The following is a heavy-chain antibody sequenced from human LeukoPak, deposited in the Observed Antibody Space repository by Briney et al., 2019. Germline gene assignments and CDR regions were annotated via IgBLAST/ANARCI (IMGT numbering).Heavy chain of an antibody. V-gene: IGHV4-59*08. CDR1: GGSISSYY. CDR3: ARHQDVGAIAFDY. D-gene: IGHD1-26*01. CDR2: IYYSGST. J-gene: IGHJ4*02. Sequence: SDTLSLTCTVSGGSISSYYWSWIRQPPGKGLEWIGYIYYSGSTTYNPSLKSRVTISVDTSKKQLSLTLSSVTAADTAVYYCARHQDVGAIAFDYWGQGTLVTVSS.